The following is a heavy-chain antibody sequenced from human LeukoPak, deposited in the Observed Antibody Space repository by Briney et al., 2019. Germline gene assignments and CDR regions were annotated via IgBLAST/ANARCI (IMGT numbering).Heavy chain of an antibody. CDR2: INWNGGST. V-gene: IGHV3-20*04. CDR1: GFTFDDYG. D-gene: IGHD3-10*01. CDR3: ARGGFGEPYYYYYYMDV. J-gene: IGHJ6*03. Sequence: PGGSLRLSCAASGFTFDDYGMSWVRQAPGKGLEWVSGINWNGGSTGYADSVKGRFTISRDNAKNSLYLQMNSLRAEDTALYYCARGGFGEPYYYYYYMDVWGKGTTVTVSS.